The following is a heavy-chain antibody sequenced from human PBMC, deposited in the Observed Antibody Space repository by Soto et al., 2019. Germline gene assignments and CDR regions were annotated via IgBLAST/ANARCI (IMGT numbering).Heavy chain of an antibody. V-gene: IGHV5-51*01. D-gene: IGHD2-2*01. J-gene: IGHJ5*02. Sequence: RGESLKISCKGSGYSFTNYWIGWVRQMPGKGLEWMGIIYPGDSDTRYSPSFQGQVTISADKSISTAYLQWSSLKASDTAMYYCARGYCFSTCCQNGNWFDTWGQGTMVTVSS. CDR1: GYSFTNYW. CDR2: IYPGDSDT. CDR3: ARGYCFSTCCQNGNWFDT.